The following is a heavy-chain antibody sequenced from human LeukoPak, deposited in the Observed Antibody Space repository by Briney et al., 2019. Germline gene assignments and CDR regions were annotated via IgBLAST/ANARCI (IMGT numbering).Heavy chain of an antibody. V-gene: IGHV3-53*01. D-gene: IGHD3-22*01. CDR1: GFTVSSNY. Sequence: AGGSLRLSCAASGFTVSSNYMSWVRQAPGKGLEWVSVIYSGGSTYYADSVKGRFTLSRDISKNTLYIQMNSLRAEDTAVYYCARDRYFESSGYYYSDYWGQGTLVTVSS. CDR2: IYSGGST. J-gene: IGHJ4*02. CDR3: ARDRYFESSGYYYSDY.